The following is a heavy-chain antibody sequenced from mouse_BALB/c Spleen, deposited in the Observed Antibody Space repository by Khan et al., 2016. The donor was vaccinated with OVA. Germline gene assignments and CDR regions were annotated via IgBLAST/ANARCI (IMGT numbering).Heavy chain of an antibody. Sequence: EVQLQESGPGLVKPSQSLSLTCTVTGYSITSGYAWNWIRQFPGSKLEWMGYISYSGGTSYNPSLKSRISITRDTSKNQFFLQLISVTTEDTSNDNCARGNYYGYYFDYWGQGTTLTVSS. CDR1: GYSITSGYA. J-gene: IGHJ2*01. V-gene: IGHV3-2*02. CDR3: ARGNYYGYYFDY. CDR2: ISYSGGT. D-gene: IGHD1-1*01.